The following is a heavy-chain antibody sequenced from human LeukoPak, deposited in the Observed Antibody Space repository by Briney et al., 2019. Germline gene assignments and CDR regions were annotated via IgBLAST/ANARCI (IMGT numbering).Heavy chain of an antibody. Sequence: RTSETLSLTCTVSGGSISSYYWSWIRQPPGKGLEWIGEINHSGSTNYNPSLKSRVTISVDTSKNQFSLKLSSVTAADTAVYYCARGQGYCSGGSCYRSGRIDYWGQGTLVTVSS. J-gene: IGHJ4*02. D-gene: IGHD2-15*01. CDR3: ARGQGYCSGGSCYRSGRIDY. V-gene: IGHV4-34*01. CDR1: GGSISSYY. CDR2: INHSGST.